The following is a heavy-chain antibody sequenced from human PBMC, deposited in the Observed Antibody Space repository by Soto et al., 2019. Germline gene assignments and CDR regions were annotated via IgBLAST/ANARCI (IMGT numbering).Heavy chain of an antibody. CDR3: ARTTYFDY. CDR1: GFTFSSYW. V-gene: IGHV3-7*01. CDR2: IKRYGSEK. J-gene: IGHJ4*02. Sequence: PGGSLRLSCVASGFTFSSYWMSWVRQAPGKGLEWVANIKRYGSEKYYVDSVKGRFTISRDNARNSLYLQMNSLRAEDTAVYYCARTTYFDYWGQGTLVTVSS.